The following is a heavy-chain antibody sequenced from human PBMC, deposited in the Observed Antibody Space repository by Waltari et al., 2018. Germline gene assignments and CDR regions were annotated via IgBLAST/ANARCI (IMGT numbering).Heavy chain of an antibody. CDR2: LYYRGRP. CDR1: GGSISSYY. D-gene: IGHD1-20*01. Sequence: QVQLQESGSGLVKPSETLSLTCTVSGGSISSYYCSWIRQPPGKGLEWIGCLYYRGRPNYNPSHKSRVTISVDTSKNQFSLKLSSVTAADTAVYYCARAYNNRNDDGAYGYYYYMDVWGKGTTVTVSS. CDR3: ARAYNNRNDDGAYGYYYYMDV. V-gene: IGHV4-59*01. J-gene: IGHJ6*03.